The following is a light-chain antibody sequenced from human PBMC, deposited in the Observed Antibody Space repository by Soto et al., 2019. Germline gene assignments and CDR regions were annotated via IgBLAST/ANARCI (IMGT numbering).Light chain of an antibody. Sequence: SALTQPASVSGSLGQSITISCTGTGSDVGSYKYVSWYQQHPGKAPKLIIFEVSRRPSGVPDRFSGSTSVNSASLTISGLQADDEADYYCCLYIGATTYVFGTGTKVTV. V-gene: IGLV2-23*02. CDR1: GSDVGSYKY. CDR2: EVS. CDR3: CLYIGATTYV. J-gene: IGLJ1*01.